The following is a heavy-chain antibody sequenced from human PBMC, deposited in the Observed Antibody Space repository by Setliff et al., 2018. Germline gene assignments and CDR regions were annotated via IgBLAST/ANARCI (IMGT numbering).Heavy chain of an antibody. J-gene: IGHJ4*02. CDR3: ARASPLQPSDY. V-gene: IGHV4-34*01. CDR2: INHSGST. Sequence: PSETLSLTCAVYGGSFSGYYWSWIRQPPGKGLEWIGEINHSGSTNYNPSLKSRVTISVDTSKNQLSLKLNSVTAADTAVYYCARASPLQPSDYWGQGTLVTVSS. D-gene: IGHD1-1*01. CDR1: GGSFSGYY.